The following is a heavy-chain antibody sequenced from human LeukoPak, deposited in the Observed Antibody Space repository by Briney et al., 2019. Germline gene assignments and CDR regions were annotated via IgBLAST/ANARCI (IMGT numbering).Heavy chain of an antibody. V-gene: IGHV1-69*13. CDR1: GVTFSTSV. J-gene: IGHJ5*02. CDR3: ARDQSVGEFWSGGGWFDP. D-gene: IGHD3-3*01. CDR2: ITSIFGTG. Sequence: SVKVSCKASGVTFSTSVISWVRQAPGQGLEWMGGITSIFGTGNYAQKFQDRVTITANESTNTAYMELRNLRSEDTAVYYCARDQSVGEFWSGGGWFDPWGQGTLVTVSS.